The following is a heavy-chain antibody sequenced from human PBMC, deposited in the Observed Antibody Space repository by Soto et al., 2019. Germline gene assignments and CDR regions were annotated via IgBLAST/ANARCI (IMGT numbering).Heavy chain of an antibody. V-gene: IGHV1-69*01. CDR1: GGTFSNYA. Sequence: QVQLVQSGAEVKKPGSSVKVSCKASGGTFSNYAINWVRQAPGQGLEWMGGIIPMFGRPTTAQKFQGRVTIMAAESTPTAYLELSSRRSDDTAVYYFARAGEIKHWNHYFDYWGQGTLVTVSS. CDR2: IIPMFGRP. CDR3: ARAGEIKHWNHYFDY. D-gene: IGHD1-1*01. J-gene: IGHJ4*02.